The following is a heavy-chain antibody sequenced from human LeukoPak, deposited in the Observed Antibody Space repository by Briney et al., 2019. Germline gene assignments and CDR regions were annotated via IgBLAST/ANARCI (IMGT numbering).Heavy chain of an antibody. D-gene: IGHD1-14*01. CDR1: GGSTSSYY. CDR3: ARDGFYYHYYMDV. V-gene: IGHV4-59*12. Sequence: SETLSLTCTVSGGSTSSYYWSWIRQPPGKGLEWIGSISYSGATYYNPSLKSRVSMSVHTSKNQFSLKLSSVTAADTAVYYCARDGFYYHYYMDVWGEGTTVTVSS. J-gene: IGHJ6*03. CDR2: ISYSGAT.